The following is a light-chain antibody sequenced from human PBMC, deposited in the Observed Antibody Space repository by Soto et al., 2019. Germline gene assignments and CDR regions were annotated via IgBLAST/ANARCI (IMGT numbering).Light chain of an antibody. CDR3: QQYNSYPWT. Sequence: DIQMTQSPSTLSASVGDRVTITCRASQSISSWLAWYQQKPGKAPKLLIYKASSLESGVPSRFSGSGSGTEFPLTISSLQHDDFATYYGQQYNSYPWTFGQGTKVEIK. CDR2: KAS. CDR1: QSISSW. J-gene: IGKJ1*01. V-gene: IGKV1-5*03.